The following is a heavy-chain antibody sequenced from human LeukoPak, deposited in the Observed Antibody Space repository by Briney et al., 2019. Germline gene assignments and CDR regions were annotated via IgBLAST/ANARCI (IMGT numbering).Heavy chain of an antibody. J-gene: IGHJ3*02. V-gene: IGHV4-4*07. CDR2: IYTRRT. CDR1: GGSISSDY. Sequence: SETLSLTCTVSGGSISSDYWSWIRQSAGKGLEWIGHIYTRRTNYNPSLKSRVTMSVDTSKNQFSLNLSSVTAADTAVYYCARSDGYGLVGIWGQGTMVTVSS. CDR3: ARSDGYGLVGI. D-gene: IGHD3-10*01.